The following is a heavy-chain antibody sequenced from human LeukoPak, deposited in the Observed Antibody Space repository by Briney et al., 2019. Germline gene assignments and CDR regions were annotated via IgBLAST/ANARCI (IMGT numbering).Heavy chain of an antibody. D-gene: IGHD3-9*01. Sequence: GGSLRLSCAASGFTFSSYSMNWVRQAPGKGLEWVSSISSSSSYIYYADSVKGRFTIPRENAKNSLYLQMNSLRAEDTAVYYCARDAAPGSVLRYFDWSPRPYGMDVWGQGTTVTVSS. V-gene: IGHV3-21*01. J-gene: IGHJ6*02. CDR2: ISSSSSYI. CDR1: GFTFSSYS. CDR3: ARDAAPGSVLRYFDWSPRPYGMDV.